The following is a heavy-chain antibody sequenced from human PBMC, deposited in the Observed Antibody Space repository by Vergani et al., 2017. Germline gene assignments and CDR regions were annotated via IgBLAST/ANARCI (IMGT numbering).Heavy chain of an antibody. J-gene: IGHJ4*02. Sequence: QVTLRESGPALVKPTQTPTLTCTFPGFSLSTSGMCVSWIRQPPGKALEWLARIDWDDDKFYSTSLKTRLTISKDTSKNQVVLTMTNMDPVDTASYYCARSSNWGSTGFDYWGQGTLVTVSS. CDR2: IDWDDDK. CDR3: ARSSNWGSTGFDY. V-gene: IGHV2-70*17. D-gene: IGHD7-27*01. CDR1: GFSLSTSGMC.